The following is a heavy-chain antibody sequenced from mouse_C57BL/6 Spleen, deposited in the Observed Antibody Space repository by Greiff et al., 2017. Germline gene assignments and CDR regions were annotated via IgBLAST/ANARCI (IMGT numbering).Heavy chain of an antibody. V-gene: IGHV1-4*01. CDR2: INPSSGYT. J-gene: IGHJ3*01. CDR3: ASSGDGYAFAY. CDR1: GYTFASYT. D-gene: IGHD2-2*01. Sequence: VQLQQSGAELARPGASVKMSCKASGYTFASYTMHWVKQRPGQGLEWIGYINPSSGYTKYNQKFKDKATLTADKSSSTAYMQLSSLTSEDSAVYYCASSGDGYAFAYWGQGTLVTVSA.